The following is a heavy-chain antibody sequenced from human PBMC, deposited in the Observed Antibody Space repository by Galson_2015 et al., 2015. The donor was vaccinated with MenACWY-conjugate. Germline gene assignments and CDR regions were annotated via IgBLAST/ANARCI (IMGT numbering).Heavy chain of an antibody. CDR1: GGSISSSSHY. Sequence: ETLSLTCTVSGGSISSSSHYWGWLRQPPGKGLEWIGSIFNSGSTYYSPSLKSRVAISVDTSKNQFSLKLSSVTAADTAVYYCARDGGSYPNWYFDLWGRGTLVTVSS. D-gene: IGHD1-26*01. V-gene: IGHV4-39*07. CDR2: IFNSGST. J-gene: IGHJ2*01. CDR3: ARDGGSYPNWYFDL.